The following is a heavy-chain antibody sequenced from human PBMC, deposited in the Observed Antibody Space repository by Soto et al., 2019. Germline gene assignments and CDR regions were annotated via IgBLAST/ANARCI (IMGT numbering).Heavy chain of an antibody. D-gene: IGHD3-22*01. CDR3: ARPVYYYDSSGCYYRGNWFDP. Sequence: QVQLVQSGAEVKKPGASVKVSCKASGYTFTSYAMHWVRQAPGQRLEWMGWINAGNGNTKYSQKFQGRVTITRDTSASTAYMELSSLRSEDTAVYYCARPVYYYDSSGCYYRGNWFDPWGQGTLVTVSS. J-gene: IGHJ5*02. CDR1: GYTFTSYA. V-gene: IGHV1-3*01. CDR2: INAGNGNT.